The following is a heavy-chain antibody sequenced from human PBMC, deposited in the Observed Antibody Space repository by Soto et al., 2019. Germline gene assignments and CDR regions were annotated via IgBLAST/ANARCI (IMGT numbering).Heavy chain of an antibody. V-gene: IGHV1-69*01. Sequence: VQLVQSGAEVKKPGSSVKLSCKASGGTFNRYTISSVRQAPGQGLEWMGGIIPIVGTANYAQKLQGRVAIIANESTSAAYMELRSLRSEDKAVYYCALWGFRDGNNSKYNYSGMDVWGQGTTVTVSS. J-gene: IGHJ6*02. CDR1: GGTFNRYT. CDR3: ALWGFRDGNNSKYNYSGMDV. CDR2: IIPIVGTA. D-gene: IGHD1-1*01.